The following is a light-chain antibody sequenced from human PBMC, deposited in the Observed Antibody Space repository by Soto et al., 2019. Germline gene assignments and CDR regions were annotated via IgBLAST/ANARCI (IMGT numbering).Light chain of an antibody. CDR3: QQYSISPAT. V-gene: IGKV3-20*01. CDR2: GTS. CDR1: QSVSSSY. J-gene: IGKJ1*01. Sequence: EVVLTQSPGTLSLSPGERATPSCRPSQSVSSSYLAWYLQKPGQAPRLLIHGTSMRATGIPERFSGSGSGADFTLTISRLEPEDSGVYYCQQYSISPATFGQGTKVDIK.